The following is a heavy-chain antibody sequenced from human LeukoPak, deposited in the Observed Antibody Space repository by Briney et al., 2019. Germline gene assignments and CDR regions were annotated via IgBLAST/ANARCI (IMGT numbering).Heavy chain of an antibody. J-gene: IGHJ4*02. CDR2: ISYDGSNK. Sequence: DPGGSLRLSCAASGFTFSSYAMHWVRQAPGKGLEWVAVISYDGSNKYYADSVKGRFTISRDNSKNTLYLQMNSLRAEDTAVYYCARDLLTSEAYYDSSGYYPDYWGQGTLVTVSS. CDR3: ARDLLTSEAYYDSSGYYPDY. V-gene: IGHV3-30-3*01. CDR1: GFTFSSYA. D-gene: IGHD3-22*01.